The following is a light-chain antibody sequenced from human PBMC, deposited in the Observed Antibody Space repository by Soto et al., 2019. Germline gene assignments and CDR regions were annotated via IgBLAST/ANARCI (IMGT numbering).Light chain of an antibody. Sequence: DIPMTQSPSSLSASVGDRVTITCQASQDISNYLNWYQQKPGKAPKLLIYDASNLETGVPSRFSGSGSGTDFTFTISSLQPEDIAIYYCQQYDNLPRVFGQGTKLEIK. J-gene: IGKJ2*01. CDR3: QQYDNLPRV. CDR2: DAS. V-gene: IGKV1-33*01. CDR1: QDISNY.